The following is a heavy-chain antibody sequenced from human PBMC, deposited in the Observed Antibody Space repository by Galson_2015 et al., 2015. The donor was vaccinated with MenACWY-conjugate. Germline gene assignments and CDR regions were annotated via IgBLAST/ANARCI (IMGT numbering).Heavy chain of an antibody. CDR1: GFTFSSYT. D-gene: IGHD6-19*01. J-gene: IGHJ4*02. Sequence: SLRLSCAASGFTFSSYTMHWVRQTPGMGLEWVALMSYDGSNQYYADSLKGRLTISRDNSKSTLYLQMDSLRAEGTAVYYCARGLIGYSSGPLDFWGQGALVTVSS. CDR2: MSYDGSNQ. V-gene: IGHV3-30*01. CDR3: ARGLIGYSSGPLDF.